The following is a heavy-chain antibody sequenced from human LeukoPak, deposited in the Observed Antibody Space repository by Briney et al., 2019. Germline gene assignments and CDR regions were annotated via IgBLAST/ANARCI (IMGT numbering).Heavy chain of an antibody. CDR1: GYTFTSYY. CDR3: ARVQVDTAMATHYYYGMDV. J-gene: IGHJ6*02. Sequence: ASVKVSCKASGYTFTSYYMHWVRQAPGQGLEWMGIINPSGGSTSYAQKFQGRVTMTRDTSTSTVYMELSSLRSEDTAVYYCARVQVDTAMATHYYYGMDVWGQGTTVTVSS. V-gene: IGHV1-46*01. D-gene: IGHD5-18*01. CDR2: INPSGGST.